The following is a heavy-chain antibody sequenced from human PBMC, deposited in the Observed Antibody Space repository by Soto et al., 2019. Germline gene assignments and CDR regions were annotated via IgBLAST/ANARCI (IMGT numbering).Heavy chain of an antibody. Sequence: QVQLVQSGAEVKKPGASVKVSCKASGYTFTSYDINWVRQATGHGLEWMGWMNPNSGNTGYAQKFQGRVTMTRNTSISKAYMELSRLRSEETAVYYCAGWDYKGYYYYGMDVWGQGTTVTVSS. D-gene: IGHD4-4*01. CDR2: MNPNSGNT. CDR1: GYTFTSYD. V-gene: IGHV1-8*01. J-gene: IGHJ6*02. CDR3: AGWDYKGYYYYGMDV.